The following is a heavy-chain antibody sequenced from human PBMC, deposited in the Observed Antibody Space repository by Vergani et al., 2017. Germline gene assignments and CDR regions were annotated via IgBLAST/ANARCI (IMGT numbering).Heavy chain of an antibody. Sequence: QVQLQESGPGLVKSSETLSLTCSVSFDSIRNLYCNWIRQPPGKGLEWIGSIHYSENTNYNPSLKTRVTISVDTSKNQFSLTLTSVTAADTAMYYCARMGGYDEGDAFRIGYFDSWGPGILVTVSS. CDR3: ARMGGYDEGDAFRIGYFDS. V-gene: IGHV4-59*11. CDR1: FDSIRNLY. CDR2: IHYSENT. J-gene: IGHJ4*02. D-gene: IGHD3-22*01.